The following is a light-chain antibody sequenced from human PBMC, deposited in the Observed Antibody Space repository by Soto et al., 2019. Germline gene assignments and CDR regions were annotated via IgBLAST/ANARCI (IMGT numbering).Light chain of an antibody. CDR2: DAS. CDR1: QTIINY. Sequence: NQVSHSPSTLSSTEGDRVTITCRASQTIINYLNWYQQKLGKAPKLLIYDASNLETGVPSRFSGSGSGTDFTFTISSLQPEDIATYYSQQYSHRITFGHVRRLEIK. CDR3: QQYSHRIT. V-gene: IGKV1-33*01. J-gene: IGKJ5*01.